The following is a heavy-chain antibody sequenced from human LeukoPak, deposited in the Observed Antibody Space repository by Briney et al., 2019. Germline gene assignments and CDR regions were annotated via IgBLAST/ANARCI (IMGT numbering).Heavy chain of an antibody. CDR1: GYTFTGYY. Sequence: GASVKVSCKASGYTFTGYYMHWVRQAPGQGLEWMGWINPNSGGTNYAQKFQGRVTMTRDTSISTVYMELSRLRSDDTAVYYCARGGSGSGGPGPFDIWGQGTMVTVSS. CDR2: INPNSGGT. D-gene: IGHD1-26*01. J-gene: IGHJ3*02. V-gene: IGHV1-2*02. CDR3: ARGGSGSGGPGPFDI.